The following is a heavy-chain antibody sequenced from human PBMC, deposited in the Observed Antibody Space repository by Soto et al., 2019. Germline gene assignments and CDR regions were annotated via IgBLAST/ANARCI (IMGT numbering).Heavy chain of an antibody. CDR1: GGTFSSYA. Sequence: SVKVSCKASGGTFSSYAISLVRHAPGQGLEWMGGIIPLFGTANYAQKFKGRVTITADESTSTAYMELSSLRSEDTAVYYCPRVVPPLDYDSSGYWGKGTLVTVSS. D-gene: IGHD3-22*01. CDR3: PRVVPPLDYDSSGY. J-gene: IGHJ4*02. CDR2: IIPLFGTA. V-gene: IGHV1-69*13.